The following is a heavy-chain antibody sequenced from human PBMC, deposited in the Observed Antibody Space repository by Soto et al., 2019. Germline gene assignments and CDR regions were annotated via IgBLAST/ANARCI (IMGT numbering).Heavy chain of an antibody. J-gene: IGHJ1*01. CDR3: ARRPQDCCGGRCYLYFQH. V-gene: IGHV4-30-4*01. Sequence: QVQLQESGPGLVKPSQTLSLTCTVSGGSISSGDYYWSWIRQPPGKGREWIGYIYSSGSAYYNPSRRSRLTISETRSKNQFSLKRSSVTAADAAVYYCARRPQDCCGGRCYLYFQHWGQGTLVTASS. CDR1: GGSISSGDYY. CDR2: IYSSGSA. D-gene: IGHD2-15*01.